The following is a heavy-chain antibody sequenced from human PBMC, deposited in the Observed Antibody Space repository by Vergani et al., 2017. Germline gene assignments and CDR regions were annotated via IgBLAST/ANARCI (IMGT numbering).Heavy chain of an antibody. Sequence: EVQLLESGGGLVQPGGSLRLSCAASGFTFSSYAMSWVRQAPGKGLEWVSAISGSGGSTYYADSVKGRFTISTDNSKNTLYLQMNSLRAEYTAVYYCALFGGVIVIDYWGQGTLVTVSS. V-gene: IGHV3-23*01. CDR3: ALFGGVIVIDY. D-gene: IGHD3-16*02. CDR2: ISGSGGST. CDR1: GFTFSSYA. J-gene: IGHJ4*02.